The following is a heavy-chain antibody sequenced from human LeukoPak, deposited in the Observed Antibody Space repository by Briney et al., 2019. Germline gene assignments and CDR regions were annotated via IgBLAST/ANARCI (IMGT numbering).Heavy chain of an antibody. CDR1: GFTFGDYA. V-gene: IGHV3-49*04. D-gene: IGHD3-9*01. CDR3: TRGYRVLRYFDWSYAFDI. CDR2: IRSKAYGGTT. J-gene: IGHJ3*02. Sequence: PGRSLRLSCTASGFTFGDYAMSWVRQAPGKGLEWVGFIRSKAYGGTTEYAASVKGRFTISRDDSKSIAYLQMNSLKTEDTAVYHCTRGYRVLRYFDWSYAFDIWGQGTMVTVSS.